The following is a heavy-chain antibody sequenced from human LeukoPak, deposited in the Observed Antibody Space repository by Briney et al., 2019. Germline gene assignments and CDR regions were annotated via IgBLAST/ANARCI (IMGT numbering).Heavy chain of an antibody. CDR1: GGFFSGYY. CDR3: ARGATVTTMDYYYYYMDV. V-gene: IGHV4-34*01. Sequence: SETLSLTCAVYGGFFSGYYWSWIRQPPGKGLEWIGEINHSGSTNYNPSLKSRVTISVDTSKNQFSLKLSSVTAADTAVYYCARGATVTTMDYYYYYMDVWGKGTTVTVSS. CDR2: INHSGST. J-gene: IGHJ6*03. D-gene: IGHD4-17*01.